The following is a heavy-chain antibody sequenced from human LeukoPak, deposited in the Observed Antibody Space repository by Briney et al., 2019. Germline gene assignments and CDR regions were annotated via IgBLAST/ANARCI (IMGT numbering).Heavy chain of an antibody. CDR2: INPNSGGT. CDR1: GYTFTGYY. D-gene: IGHD5-24*01. V-gene: IGHV1-2*02. Sequence: GASVKVSCKASGYTFTGYYMHWVRQAPGQGLEWMGWINPNSGGTNYAQKFQGRVTMTRDTSISTAYMELSRLRSDDTAVYYCARDTIVEMATITTFDYWGQGTLVTVSS. J-gene: IGHJ4*02. CDR3: ARDTIVEMATITTFDY.